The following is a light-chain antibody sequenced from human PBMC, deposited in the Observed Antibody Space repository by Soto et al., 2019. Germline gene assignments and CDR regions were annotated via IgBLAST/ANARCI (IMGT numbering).Light chain of an antibody. CDR2: SNT. CDR1: SSNIGSNT. V-gene: IGLV1-44*01. J-gene: IGLJ3*02. Sequence: QSVLTQPPSASGTPGQRVTISCSGSSSNIGSNTVNWYQQVPGTAPNLVIFSNTIRPPRVPDRFSGSKSGASASLVISGLRSEDEADYFCASWDDTLFGWVFGGGTKVTVL. CDR3: ASWDDTLFGWV.